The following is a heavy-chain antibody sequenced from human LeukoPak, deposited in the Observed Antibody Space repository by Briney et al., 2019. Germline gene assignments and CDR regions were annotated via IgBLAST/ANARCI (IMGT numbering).Heavy chain of an antibody. V-gene: IGHV1-2*04. J-gene: IGHJ6*02. D-gene: IGHD3-22*01. CDR2: INPNSGGT. Sequence: AAVKVSCKASGYTFTGYYMHWVRQAPGQGLEWMGWINPNSGGTNYAQKFQGWVTMTRDTSISTAYMELSSLRSEDTAVYYCASAGLGSSGYVPYYYYGMDVWGQGTTVTVSS. CDR3: ASAGLGSSGYVPYYYYGMDV. CDR1: GYTFTGYY.